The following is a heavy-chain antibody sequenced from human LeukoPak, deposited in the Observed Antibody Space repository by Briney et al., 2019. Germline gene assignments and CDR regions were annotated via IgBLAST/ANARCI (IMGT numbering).Heavy chain of an antibody. CDR2: IDPSDSYT. CDR3: ASRYGEDYYYGMDV. V-gene: IGHV5-10-1*01. Sequence: GESLKISCKGSGYSFTSYWISWVHQMPGKGLEWMGRIDPSDSYTNYSPSFQGHVTISADKSISTAYLQWSSLKASDTAMYYCASRYGEDYYYGMDVWGQGTTVTVSS. J-gene: IGHJ6*02. CDR1: GYSFTSYW. D-gene: IGHD4-17*01.